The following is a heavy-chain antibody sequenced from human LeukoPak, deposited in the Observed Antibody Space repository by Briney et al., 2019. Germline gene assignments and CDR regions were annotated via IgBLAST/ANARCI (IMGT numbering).Heavy chain of an antibody. CDR2: LYNTKNT. CDR1: GASISSYY. V-gene: IGHV4-59*01. J-gene: IGHJ4*02. D-gene: IGHD4-23*01. Sequence: SETLSLTCTVSGASISSYYWSWIRQPPGKGLEWIGYLYNTKNTYYNPSLKSRVTISVDTSKNQFSLKVSSVTAADTAVYYCAREKNGNEPFDYWGQGTLVTVSS. CDR3: AREKNGNEPFDY.